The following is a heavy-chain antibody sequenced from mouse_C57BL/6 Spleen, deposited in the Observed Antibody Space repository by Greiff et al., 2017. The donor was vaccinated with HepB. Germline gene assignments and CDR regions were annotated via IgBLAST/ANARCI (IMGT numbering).Heavy chain of an antibody. CDR3: ARKGTEWYFDV. D-gene: IGHD3-3*01. J-gene: IGHJ1*03. Sequence: QVQLQQPGAELVMPGASVKLSCKASGYTFTSYWMHWVKQRPGQGLEWIGEIDPSDSYTNYNQKFKGKSTLTVDKSSSTAYMQLSSLTSEDSAVYYCARKGTEWYFDVWGTGTTVTVSS. CDR1: GYTFTSYW. CDR2: IDPSDSYT. V-gene: IGHV1-69*01.